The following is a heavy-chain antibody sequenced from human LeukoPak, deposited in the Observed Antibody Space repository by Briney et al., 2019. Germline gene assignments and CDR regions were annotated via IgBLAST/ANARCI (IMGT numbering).Heavy chain of an antibody. D-gene: IGHD3-10*01. CDR3: AREDPMVRGVLDV. CDR2: LYHSGTT. CDR1: GGSISGYY. J-gene: IGHJ6*04. Sequence: SETLSLTCTVSGGSISGYYWGWIRQPPGMGLEWIGSLYHSGTTYYNPSLKSRVTISVDTSKNQFSLKLNSVTAADTAVYHCAREDPMVRGVLDVWGKGTTVTVSS. V-gene: IGHV4-38-2*02.